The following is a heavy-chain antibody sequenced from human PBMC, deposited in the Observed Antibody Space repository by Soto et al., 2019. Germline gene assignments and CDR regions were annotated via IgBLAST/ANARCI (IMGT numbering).Heavy chain of an antibody. CDR3: ARVKEGWLQQQRFDY. CDR1: GFTFSSYA. V-gene: IGHV3-30-3*01. Sequence: GGSLRLFFAAWGFTFSSYAMHWVRQAPGKWMEWVAVISYDGSKKYYADSVKGRFTISRDNSKNTLYLQMNSLSAEDTDVYYCARVKEGWLQQQRFDYWGQGNLVT. D-gene: IGHD5-12*01. J-gene: IGHJ4*02. CDR2: ISYDGSKK.